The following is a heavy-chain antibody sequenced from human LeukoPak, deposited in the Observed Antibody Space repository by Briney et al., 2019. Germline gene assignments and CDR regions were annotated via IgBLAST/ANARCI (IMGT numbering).Heavy chain of an antibody. J-gene: IGHJ4*02. V-gene: IGHV1-2*02. D-gene: IGHD2-21*02. CDR2: INPNSGGT. CDR3: ASTYRLAYCGGDCYSPY. CDR1: GYTFTGYY. Sequence: ASVKVSCKASGYTFTGYYMHWVRQAPGQGLEWMGWINPNSGGTNYAQKFQGRVTMTRDTSKNQFSLKLSSVTAADTAVYYCASTYRLAYCGGDCYSPYWGQGTLVTVSS.